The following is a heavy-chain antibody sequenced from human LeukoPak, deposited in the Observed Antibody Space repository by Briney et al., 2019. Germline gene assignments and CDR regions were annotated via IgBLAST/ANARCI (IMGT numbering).Heavy chain of an antibody. Sequence: ASVKVSCKASGYTFTGYYMHWVRQAPGQGLESMGWIDPDSGGTHYTQKFQGRVTMTRDTSISTAYMELSKLRSDDTAVFYCARSGDGYTDWGQGTLVTVSS. CDR1: GYTFTGYY. CDR3: ARSGDGYTD. CDR2: IDPDSGGT. V-gene: IGHV1-2*02. D-gene: IGHD5-24*01. J-gene: IGHJ4*02.